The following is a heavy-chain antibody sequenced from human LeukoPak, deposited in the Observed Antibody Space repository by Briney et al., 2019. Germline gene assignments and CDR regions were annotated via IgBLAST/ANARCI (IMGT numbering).Heavy chain of an antibody. CDR3: ASVGETGTVTMELDL. D-gene: IGHD1-26*01. CDR1: GFAFADYS. CDR2: MSFDGNFE. V-gene: IGHV3-30*04. Sequence: GGSLRLSCAASGFAFADYSPHWVRQAPGKGLEWVALMSFDGNFENFADSVKGRFTISRDTARNTLYLHMGSLGVEDSAVYYCASVGETGTVTMELDLWGQGALVTVSS. J-gene: IGHJ1*01.